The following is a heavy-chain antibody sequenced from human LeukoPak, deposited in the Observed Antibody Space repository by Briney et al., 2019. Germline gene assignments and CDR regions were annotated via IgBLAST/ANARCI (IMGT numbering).Heavy chain of an antibody. D-gene: IGHD5-12*01. J-gene: IGHJ4*02. Sequence: PGGSLRLSCAASGFTFSSYAKSWVRQAPGKGLEWVSAISGSGGSTYYADSVKGRFTISRDNAKNSLYLQMNSLRAEDTAVYYCAREMGGYPFDYWGQGTLVTVSS. CDR2: ISGSGGST. CDR3: AREMGGYPFDY. CDR1: GFTFSSYA. V-gene: IGHV3-23*01.